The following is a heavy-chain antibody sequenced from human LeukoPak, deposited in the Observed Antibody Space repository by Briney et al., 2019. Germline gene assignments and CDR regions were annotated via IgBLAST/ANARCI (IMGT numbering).Heavy chain of an antibody. J-gene: IGHJ4*02. V-gene: IGHV1-69*13. D-gene: IGHD3-22*01. CDR1: GGTFSSYA. CDR2: IIPIFGTA. CDR3: ARDGYPTHDSSG. Sequence: SVKVSCKASGGTFSSYAISWVRQAPGQGLEWMGGIIPIFGTANYAQKFQGRVTITADESTSTAYMELSSLRSEDTAVYYCARDGYPTHDSSGWGQGTLVTVSS.